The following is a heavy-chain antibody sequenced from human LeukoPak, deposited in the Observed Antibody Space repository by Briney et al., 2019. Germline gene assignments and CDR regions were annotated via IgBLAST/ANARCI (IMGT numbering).Heavy chain of an antibody. J-gene: IGHJ6*03. Sequence: SETLSLTCTVSGDSISSRSYYWGWIRQPPGKGLEWIGYIYYSGSTNYNPSLKSRVTISVDTSKNQFSLKLSSVTAADTAVYYCARAAGYDINYYYYYYMDVWGKGTTVTVSS. D-gene: IGHD2-2*01. CDR1: GDSISSRSYY. V-gene: IGHV4-61*05. CDR3: ARAAGYDINYYYYYYMDV. CDR2: IYYSGST.